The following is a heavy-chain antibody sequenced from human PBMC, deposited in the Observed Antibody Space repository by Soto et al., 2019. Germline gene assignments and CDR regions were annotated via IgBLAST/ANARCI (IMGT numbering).Heavy chain of an antibody. CDR2: ISAGGGST. V-gene: IGHV3-23*01. Sequence: GGSLRLSCAASGFTFSSSAMSWVRQAPGKGLQWVSCISAGGGSTFYAESVKGRFTISRDNSKNTVYLQMNSLRAEDTAVYYCAEDTNYYDTSSFDYWGQGTLVTVSS. CDR1: GFTFSSSA. D-gene: IGHD3-22*01. J-gene: IGHJ4*02. CDR3: AEDTNYYDTSSFDY.